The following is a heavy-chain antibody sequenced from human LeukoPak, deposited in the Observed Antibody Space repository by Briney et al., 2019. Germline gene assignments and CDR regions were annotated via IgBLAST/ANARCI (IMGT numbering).Heavy chain of an antibody. Sequence: SETLSLTCAVYGGSFSGYYWSWIRQPPGKGLEWIGEINHSGSTIYTPSLKSRLAISRDTSSDQFSLRLTSVTAADTAVYYCARAPIVVVSTPSFDTWGQGILVTVSS. J-gene: IGHJ4*02. D-gene: IGHD3-22*01. V-gene: IGHV4-34*01. CDR1: GGSFSGYY. CDR3: ARAPIVVVSTPSFDT. CDR2: INHSGST.